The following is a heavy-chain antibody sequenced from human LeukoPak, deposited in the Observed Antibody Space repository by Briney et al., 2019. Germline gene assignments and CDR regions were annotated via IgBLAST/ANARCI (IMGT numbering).Heavy chain of an antibody. CDR1: GFTFSSYW. Sequence: GGSLRLSCAASGFTFSSYWMNWVRQAPGKGLEWVANIKRDGCDKYYLDSVKGRFTISRDNAKNSLYLQMSSLRVEDTAVYYCARGSGWLPDYWGRGTLVTVSS. D-gene: IGHD6-13*01. CDR2: IKRDGCDK. CDR3: ARGSGWLPDY. J-gene: IGHJ4*02. V-gene: IGHV3-7*01.